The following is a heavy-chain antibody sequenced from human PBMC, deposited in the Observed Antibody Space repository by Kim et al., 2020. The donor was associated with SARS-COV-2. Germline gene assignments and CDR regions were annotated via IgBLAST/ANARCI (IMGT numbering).Heavy chain of an antibody. CDR2: INHSGST. CDR3: ARGRTIFGVATNWFDP. V-gene: IGHV4-34*01. CDR1: GGSFSGYY. J-gene: IGHJ5*02. D-gene: IGHD3-3*01. Sequence: SETLSLTCAVYGGSFSGYYWSWIRQPPGKGLEWIGEINHSGSTNYNPSLKSRVTISVDTSKNQFSLKLSSVTAADTAVYYCARGRTIFGVATNWFDPWGQGTLVTVSS.